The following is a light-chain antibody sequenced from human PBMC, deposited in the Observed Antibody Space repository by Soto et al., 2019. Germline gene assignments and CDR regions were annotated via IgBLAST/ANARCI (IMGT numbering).Light chain of an antibody. CDR3: QQYSSYPWT. V-gene: IGKV1-5*01. CDR2: DAS. Sequence: DIQMTQSPSTLSASVGDRVNITCRASHSMSSWLAWYQQKPGKAPKVLIYDASRLESGVPSRFSGSESGTEFTLTSSSLHPDDFATYFCQQYSSYPWTFGQWTKVEI. J-gene: IGKJ1*01. CDR1: HSMSSW.